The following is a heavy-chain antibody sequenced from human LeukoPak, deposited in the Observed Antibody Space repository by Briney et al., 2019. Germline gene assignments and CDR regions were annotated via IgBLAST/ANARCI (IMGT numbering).Heavy chain of an antibody. Sequence: KPPETLSLTCTVSGGSISSSSYYWGWIRQPPGKGLEWIGSIYYSGSTYYNPSLKSRVTISVDTSKNQFSLKLSSVTAADTAVYYCARHARNWFDPWGQGTLVTVSS. D-gene: IGHD2-15*01. CDR2: IYYSGST. J-gene: IGHJ5*02. V-gene: IGHV4-39*01. CDR3: ARHARNWFDP. CDR1: GGSISSSSYY.